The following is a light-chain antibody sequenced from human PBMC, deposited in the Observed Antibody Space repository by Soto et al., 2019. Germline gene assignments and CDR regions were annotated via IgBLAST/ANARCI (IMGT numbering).Light chain of an antibody. V-gene: IGKV1-5*01. CDR2: DAS. CDR3: QQYNAYPYT. Sequence: DIPMTQSPSTLSASVGDRVTITCRASQSINTWLAWYQQKPGKAPKFLIYDASSLESGVPSRFSGSGSGTEFSLTISSLQPDDFATYYCQQYNAYPYTFGQGTKLEIK. J-gene: IGKJ2*01. CDR1: QSINTW.